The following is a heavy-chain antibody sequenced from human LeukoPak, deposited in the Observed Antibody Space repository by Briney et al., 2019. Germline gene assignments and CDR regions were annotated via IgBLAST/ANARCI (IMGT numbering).Heavy chain of an antibody. Sequence: GGSLRLSCVDSGFTFSSYSMNCVRQAPGEGLEWVSYISSSSSYVYYAGSVNGRFTISRDNAKNSLYLQMNSLRAEDTAVYYCARGSRGIGWLGPLLVTFDIWGQGTMVTVSS. CDR2: ISSSSSYV. CDR1: GFTFSSYS. D-gene: IGHD6-19*01. J-gene: IGHJ3*02. V-gene: IGHV3-21*01. CDR3: ARGSRGIGWLGPLLVTFDI.